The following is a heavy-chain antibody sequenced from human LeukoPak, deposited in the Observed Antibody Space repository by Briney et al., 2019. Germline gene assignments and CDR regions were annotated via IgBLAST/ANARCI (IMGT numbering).Heavy chain of an antibody. V-gene: IGHV3-53*01. J-gene: IGHJ4*02. D-gene: IGHD6-19*01. CDR3: ARAPSGWYFDS. CDR2: IYSDGNT. Sequence: GGSLRLSCAASGFTVSSAYISWVRQAPGKGLEWLSAIYSDGNTYYADSVKGRFTIFRDNSKNMLYLQMNSLRADDTAVYYCARAPSGWYFDSWGQGTLVTVSS. CDR1: GFTVSSAY.